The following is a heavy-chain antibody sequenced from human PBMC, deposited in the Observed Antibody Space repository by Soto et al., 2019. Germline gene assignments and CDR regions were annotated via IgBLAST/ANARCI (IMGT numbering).Heavy chain of an antibody. CDR3: ARDLRGQLWSIDY. D-gene: IGHD5-18*01. CDR2: ISHDGSNK. CDR1: GFSFSSYG. V-gene: IGHV3-30*03. J-gene: IGHJ4*02. Sequence: QVQLVESGGGVVQPGRSLRLSCAASGFSFSSYGMHWVRQAPGKGLEWVAVISHDGSNKYYADSVEGRFTISRDRPYNTLYLQVNSLRVADTAVYYCARDLRGQLWSIDYWGQGTLVTVSS.